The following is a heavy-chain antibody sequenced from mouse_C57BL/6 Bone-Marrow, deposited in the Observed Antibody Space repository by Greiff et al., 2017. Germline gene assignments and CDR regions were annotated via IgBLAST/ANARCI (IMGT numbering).Heavy chain of an antibody. J-gene: IGHJ2*01. CDR1: GYTFTDHT. V-gene: IGHV1-78*01. CDR3: TRAPLITAVVPFDY. Sequence: QVQLQQSDAELVKPGASVKISCKASGYTFTDHTIHWMKQRPEQGLEWIGYIYPRDGSTKYNEKFKGKATLTADKSSSTAYMQLNSLTSEDSADYFCTRAPLITAVVPFDYWGQGTTLTVSS. D-gene: IGHD1-1*01. CDR2: IYPRDGST.